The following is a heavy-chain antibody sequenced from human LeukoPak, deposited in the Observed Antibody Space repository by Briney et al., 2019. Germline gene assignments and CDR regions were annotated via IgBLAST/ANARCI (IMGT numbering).Heavy chain of an antibody. CDR1: GFSFINYG. D-gene: IGHD3-10*01. CDR2: MRFEGSNK. Sequence: GGPLRLSCAGSGFSFINYGMHGVRQAPGKGLEWVAFMRFEGSNKYYADSVKGRFTISRDNSNNTLYLQMNSLRAEDTAVYYCAIDYYGSGTHFDYWGQGTLATVSS. V-gene: IGHV3-30*02. CDR3: AIDYYGSGTHFDY. J-gene: IGHJ4*02.